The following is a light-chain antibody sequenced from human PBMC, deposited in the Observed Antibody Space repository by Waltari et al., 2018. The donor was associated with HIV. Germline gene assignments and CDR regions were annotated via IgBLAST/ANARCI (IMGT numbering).Light chain of an antibody. J-gene: IGKJ1*01. CDR1: QTVSSN. V-gene: IGKV3-15*01. Sequence: EIVMTQSPATLSVAPGERATLSCRASQTVSSNLAWYQQKPGQAPILLIHGASSRATGGPARFSGSGSGTEFTLTISSLQSEDFAVYYCQQYYKWPRTFGQGTKVEIK. CDR3: QQYYKWPRT. CDR2: GAS.